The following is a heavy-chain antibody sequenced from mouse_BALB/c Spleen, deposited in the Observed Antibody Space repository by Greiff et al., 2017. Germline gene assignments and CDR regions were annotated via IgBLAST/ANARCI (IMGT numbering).Heavy chain of an antibody. CDR3: ARQGDYYAMDY. CDR1: GFTFSSYT. CDR2: ISNGGGST. V-gene: IGHV5-12-2*01. J-gene: IGHJ4*01. Sequence: DVMLVESGGGLVQPGGSLKLSCAASGFTFSSYTMSWVRQTPEKRLEWVAYISNGGGSTYYPDTVKGRFTISRDNAKNTLYLQMSSLKSEDTAMYYCARQGDYYAMDYWGQGTSVTVSS.